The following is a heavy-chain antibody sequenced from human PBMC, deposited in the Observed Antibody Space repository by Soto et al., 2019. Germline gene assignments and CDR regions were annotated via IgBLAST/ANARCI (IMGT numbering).Heavy chain of an antibody. J-gene: IGHJ4*02. CDR3: AREPRSSGYLVD. V-gene: IGHV1-18*04. CDR1: GYTFTSYG. Sequence: ASVKFYYKASGYTFTSYGISWVRQAPGQGLEWMGWISAYNGNTNYAQKLQGRVTMTTDTSTITAYMELRSLRSAADTAVYYCAREPRSSGYLVDWGQGTLVTVSS. D-gene: IGHD3-22*01. CDR2: ISAYNGNT.